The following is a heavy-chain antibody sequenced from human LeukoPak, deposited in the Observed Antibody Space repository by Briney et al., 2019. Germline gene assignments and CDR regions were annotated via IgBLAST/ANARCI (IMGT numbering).Heavy chain of an antibody. J-gene: IGHJ3*01. D-gene: IGHD2-21*01. V-gene: IGHV1-2*02. CDR2: INPNSGGT. CDR1: GYTFTGYY. Sequence: GASVKVSCKASGYTFTGYYMHWVRQAPGQGLEWMGWINPNSGGTNYAQKFQGRVTMTRDTSISTAYMELSRLRSDDTAVYYCASKGDGSCDSSLCQGAFDFWGQGSVVTVSS. CDR3: ASKGDGSCDSSLCQGAFDF.